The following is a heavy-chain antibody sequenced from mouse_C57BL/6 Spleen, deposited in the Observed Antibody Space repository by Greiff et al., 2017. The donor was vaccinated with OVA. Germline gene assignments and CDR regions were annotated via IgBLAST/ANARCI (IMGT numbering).Heavy chain of an antibody. D-gene: IGHD2-1*01. V-gene: IGHV2-2*01. Sequence: VQLQQSGPGLVQPSQSLSITCTVSGFSLTSYGVHWVRQSPGKGLEWLGVIWSGGSTDYNAAFISRLSISKDNCKSQAFCKMNSMQADVTSISYCARIHYRNSFDYWGQGTTLTVSS. CDR1: GFSLTSYG. CDR2: IWSGGST. CDR3: ARIHYRNSFDY. J-gene: IGHJ2*01.